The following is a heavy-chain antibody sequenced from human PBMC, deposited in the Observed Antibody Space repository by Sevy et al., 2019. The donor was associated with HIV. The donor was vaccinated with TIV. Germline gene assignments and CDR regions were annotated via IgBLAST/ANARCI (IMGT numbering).Heavy chain of an antibody. D-gene: IGHD3-3*02. V-gene: IGHV3-23*01. J-gene: IGHJ3*02. Sequence: GGSLRLSCTASEFMFSSHAVSWVRQAPGKGLEWVSAISGNGENTHYADSVRGRFTISRDNFKNTLYPQMNSLRAEDTALYYCARDGRGISAFDIWGQGTMVTVSS. CDR3: ARDGRGISAFDI. CDR2: ISGNGENT. CDR1: EFMFSSHA.